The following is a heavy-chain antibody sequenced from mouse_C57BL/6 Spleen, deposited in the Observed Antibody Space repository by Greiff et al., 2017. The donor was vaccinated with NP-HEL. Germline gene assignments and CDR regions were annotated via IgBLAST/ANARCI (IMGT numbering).Heavy chain of an antibody. V-gene: IGHV1-15*01. J-gene: IGHJ1*03. Sequence: VQGVESGAELVRPGASVTLSCKASGYTFTDYEMHWVKQTPVHGLEWIGAIDPETGGTAYNQKFKGKAILTADKSSSTAYMELRSLTSEDSAGYYGTRRDGFPWYFDVWGTGTTVTVSS. CDR2: IDPETGGT. CDR1: GYTFTDYE. D-gene: IGHD2-3*01. CDR3: TRRDGFPWYFDV.